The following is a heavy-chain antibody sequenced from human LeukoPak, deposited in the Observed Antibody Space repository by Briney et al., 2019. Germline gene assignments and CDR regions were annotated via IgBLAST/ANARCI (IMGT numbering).Heavy chain of an antibody. CDR1: GFPFSSYN. V-gene: IGHV3-21*01. CDR2: ITGRGRST. D-gene: IGHD5-24*01. CDR3: ARDGDGYNQYYFDY. Sequence: GGSLRLSCAASGFPFSSYNMNWVRQAPGKGLELVSAITGRGRSTYYADSVKGRFTISRDSAKNSVYLQMNSLRAEDTAIYYCARDGDGYNQYYFDYWGQGTLVTVSS. J-gene: IGHJ4*02.